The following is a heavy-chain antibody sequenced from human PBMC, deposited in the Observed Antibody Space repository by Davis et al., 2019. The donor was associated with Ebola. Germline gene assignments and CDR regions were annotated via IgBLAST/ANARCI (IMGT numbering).Heavy chain of an antibody. CDR2: IKQDGSEK. CDR3: ARSFSYDFWSGYCY. J-gene: IGHJ4*02. Sequence: GGSLRLSCAASGFTFSSYWMSWVRQAPGKGLEWVANIKQDGSEKYYVDSVKGRFTISRDNSKNTLYLQMNSLRAEDTAVYYCARSFSYDFWSGYCYWGQGTLVTVSS. V-gene: IGHV3-7*01. D-gene: IGHD3-3*01. CDR1: GFTFSSYW.